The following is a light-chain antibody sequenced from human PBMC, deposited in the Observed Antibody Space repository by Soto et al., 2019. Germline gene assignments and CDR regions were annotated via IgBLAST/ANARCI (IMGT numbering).Light chain of an antibody. V-gene: IGLV2-14*01. CDR2: DVN. J-gene: IGLJ2*01. CDR1: SSDIGDYDY. CDR3: TSYSSGSTHVV. Sequence: QFALTQSASESGSPGQSITLSCIGTSSDIGDYDYVSWYQRHPGRAPQLIIFDVNNRPSGVSNRFSGSKSGNTASLTISGLQAEDEADYYCTSYSSGSTHVVFGGGTKLTVL.